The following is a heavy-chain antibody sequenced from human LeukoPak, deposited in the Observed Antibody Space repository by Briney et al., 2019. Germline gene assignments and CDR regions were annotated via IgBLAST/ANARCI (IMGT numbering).Heavy chain of an antibody. CDR1: GYTFTSYY. Sequence: ASVKVSCKASGYTFTSYYMHWVRQAPGQGLEWMGIINPSGGSTSYAQKFQGRVTMTRDMSTSTVYMELSSLRSEDTAVYYCARINSIAVAGISLGFDHWGQGTLVTVSS. CDR3: ARINSIAVAGISLGFDH. J-gene: IGHJ4*02. CDR2: INPSGGST. D-gene: IGHD6-19*01. V-gene: IGHV1-46*01.